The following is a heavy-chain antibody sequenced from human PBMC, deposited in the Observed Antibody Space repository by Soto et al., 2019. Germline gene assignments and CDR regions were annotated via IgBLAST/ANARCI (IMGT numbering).Heavy chain of an antibody. CDR2: IYYSGST. J-gene: IGHJ4*02. D-gene: IGHD3-3*01. CDR3: ARHRTRPEWGLIDY. CDR1: GGSISSSSYY. V-gene: IGHV4-39*01. Sequence: SETLSLTCTVSGGSISSSSYYWGWIRQPPGKGLEWIGSIYYSGSTYYNPPLKSRVTISVDTSKNQFSLKLTSVTAADTAVYYCARHRTRPEWGLIDYWGQGTLVTVSS.